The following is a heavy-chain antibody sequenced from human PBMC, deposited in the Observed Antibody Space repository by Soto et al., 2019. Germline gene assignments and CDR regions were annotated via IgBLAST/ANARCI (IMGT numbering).Heavy chain of an antibody. J-gene: IGHJ4*02. V-gene: IGHV2-5*02. CDR3: VHRAGMGGNSWLPNY. D-gene: IGHD2-2*01. CDR1: GFSLSTSEMG. CDR2: IYWDDDK. Sequence: QITLRESGPTLAKPTQTLTLTCTFSGFSLSTSEMGVGWIRQPPGKALEWLALIYWDDDKRYSPSLKNRLTITKDTPRNQVVLTMTNMDPVDTATYYCVHRAGMGGNSWLPNYWGQGTLVTVSS.